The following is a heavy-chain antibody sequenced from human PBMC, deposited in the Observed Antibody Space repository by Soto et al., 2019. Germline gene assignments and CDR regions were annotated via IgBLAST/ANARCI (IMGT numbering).Heavy chain of an antibody. V-gene: IGHV2-5*01. D-gene: IGHD3-22*01. Sequence: SGPTLVNPTQTLTLTCTFSGFSLTTNGLAVGWVRQPPGKALKWLGFIYWNDDKRYSPSLRNRLTITKGTSKNQVFLTITDMDPADTATYYCAHSRTLPDYYDASGWYYYFDQWGQGTQVTVSS. J-gene: IGHJ4*02. CDR3: AHSRTLPDYYDASGWYYYFDQ. CDR2: IYWNDDK. CDR1: GFSLTTNGLA.